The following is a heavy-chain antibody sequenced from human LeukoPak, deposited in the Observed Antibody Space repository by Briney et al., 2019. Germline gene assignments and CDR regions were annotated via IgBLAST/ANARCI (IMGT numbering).Heavy chain of an antibody. J-gene: IGHJ3*02. CDR3: ARPPRHDFDDSRVHDAFDI. CDR2: MDDSGTI. Sequence: AATLSLTRTVSGDSISSSRYYWAWIRQPPGKGLEWFGRMDDSGTIWSHPSLKRRVTTSVDTSRHHFSLKLTSVTAADTAVYDCARPPRHDFDDSRVHDAFDIWGQGTTVTVSS. CDR1: GDSISSSRYY. D-gene: IGHD2-15*01. V-gene: IGHV4-39*02.